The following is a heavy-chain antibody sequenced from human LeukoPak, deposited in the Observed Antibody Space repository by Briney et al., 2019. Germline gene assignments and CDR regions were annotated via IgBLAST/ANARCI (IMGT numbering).Heavy chain of an antibody. Sequence: GGSLRLSCAASGFTVSSNYMSWVRQAPGKGLEWVSGISGSGGSTYYADSVEGRFTISRDNSKNTLYVQMNSLRAEDTAVYYCAKPSTGYSSSWHDAFDIWGQGTMVTVSS. J-gene: IGHJ3*02. CDR1: GFTVSSNY. CDR2: ISGSGGST. V-gene: IGHV3-23*01. D-gene: IGHD6-13*01. CDR3: AKPSTGYSSSWHDAFDI.